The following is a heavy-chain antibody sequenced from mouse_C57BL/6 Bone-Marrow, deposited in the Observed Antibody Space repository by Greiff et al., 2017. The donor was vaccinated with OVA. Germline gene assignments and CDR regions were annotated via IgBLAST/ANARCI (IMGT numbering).Heavy chain of an antibody. CDR3: TRGYSNYDAMDY. V-gene: IGHV1-15*01. Sequence: VQLQESGAELVRPGASVTLSCKASGYTFTDYEMHWVQQTPVHGLEWLGAIDPETGGTAYNQKFKGKAILTADKSSSTAYMELRSLTSEDSAVYYCTRGYSNYDAMDYWGQGTAVTVSS. CDR2: IDPETGGT. D-gene: IGHD2-5*01. J-gene: IGHJ4*01. CDR1: GYTFTDYE.